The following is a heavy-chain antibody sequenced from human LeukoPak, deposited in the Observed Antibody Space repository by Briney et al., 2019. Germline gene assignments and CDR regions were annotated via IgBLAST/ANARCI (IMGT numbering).Heavy chain of an antibody. Sequence: SETLSLTCAVYGGSFSGYYWSWIRQPPGKGLEWIGEINHSGSTNYNPSLKSRVTISVDTSKNQFSLKLSSVTAADTAVYYCARGARSYGYLPHYYFDYWGQGTLVTVSS. CDR1: GGSFSGYY. V-gene: IGHV4-34*01. D-gene: IGHD5-18*01. J-gene: IGHJ4*02. CDR2: INHSGST. CDR3: ARGARSYGYLPHYYFDY.